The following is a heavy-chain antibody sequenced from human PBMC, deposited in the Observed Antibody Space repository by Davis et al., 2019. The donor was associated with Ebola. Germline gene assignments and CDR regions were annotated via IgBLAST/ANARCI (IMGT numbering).Heavy chain of an antibody. CDR1: GFSLSTSAVG. V-gene: IGHV2-5*02. Sequence: SGPTLVKPTPTLTLTCTFSGFSLSTSAVGVGWIRQAPGKALEWLALIYWDDDRRYSPSLMSRLTISRDTSKNQVVLTVTNMDPVDTATYYCAHSHGDYWGQGTLVTVSS. J-gene: IGHJ4*02. CDR2: IYWDDDR. CDR3: AHSHGDY.